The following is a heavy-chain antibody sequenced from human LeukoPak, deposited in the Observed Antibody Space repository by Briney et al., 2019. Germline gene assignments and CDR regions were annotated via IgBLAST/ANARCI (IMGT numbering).Heavy chain of an antibody. CDR1: GYTFTSYD. Sequence: ASVKVSXKASGYTFTSYDISWVRQAPGQGLEWIGWISAYNGNTNYAQKLQGRVTMTTDTCTSTAYMELRSLRSDDTAVYYCARVKGCSSTSCYRHYYYMDVWGKGTTVTVSS. D-gene: IGHD2-2*02. J-gene: IGHJ6*03. V-gene: IGHV1-18*01. CDR2: ISAYNGNT. CDR3: ARVKGCSSTSCYRHYYYMDV.